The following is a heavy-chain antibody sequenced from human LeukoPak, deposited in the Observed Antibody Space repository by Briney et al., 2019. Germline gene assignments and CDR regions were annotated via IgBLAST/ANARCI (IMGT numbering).Heavy chain of an antibody. V-gene: IGHV3-30*03. CDR1: GFTFSSYG. Sequence: GRSLRLSCAASGFTFSSYGMHWVRQAPGKGLEWVAVISYDGSNKYYADSVKGRFTISRDNSKNTLYLQMNSLRAEDTAVYYCARSRTTVTWYYFDYWGQGTLVTVSS. CDR3: ARSRTTVTWYYFDY. J-gene: IGHJ4*02. CDR2: ISYDGSNK. D-gene: IGHD4-11*01.